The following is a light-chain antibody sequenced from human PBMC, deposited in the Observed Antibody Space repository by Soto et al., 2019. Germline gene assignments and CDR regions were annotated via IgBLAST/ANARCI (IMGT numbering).Light chain of an antibody. CDR1: QSVSSSY. CDR2: GAS. CDR3: QQYDSSPLT. Sequence: ELVLTQSPCTLSFSPGERAILSCRASQSVSSSYLAWYQQKPGQAPRLLIYGASSRATGRPDRFSGSGSGTDFILTISRLKPEDFAVYYCQQYDSSPLTFGGGTKVEIK. J-gene: IGKJ4*01. V-gene: IGKV3-20*01.